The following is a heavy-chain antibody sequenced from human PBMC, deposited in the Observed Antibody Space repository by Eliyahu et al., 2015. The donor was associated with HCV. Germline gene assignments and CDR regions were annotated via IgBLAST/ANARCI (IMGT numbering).Heavy chain of an antibody. D-gene: IGHD2-15*01. CDR3: AKVCRGGRFFFGAQYFQH. V-gene: IGHV3-23*01. CDR1: GFTFSSYA. J-gene: IGHJ1*01. Sequence: EVQLLESGGGLVQPGGSLRLSCAASGFTFSSYAMXWVRQAPGKGLEGVSAISGSGGSTYYADSVKGRFTISRDNSKNTLYLQMNSLRAEDTAVYYCAKVCRGGRFFFGAQYFQHWGQGTLVTVSS. CDR2: ISGSGGST.